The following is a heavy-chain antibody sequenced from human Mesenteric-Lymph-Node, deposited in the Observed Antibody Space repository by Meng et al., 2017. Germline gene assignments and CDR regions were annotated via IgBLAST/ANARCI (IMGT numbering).Heavy chain of an antibody. J-gene: IGHJ4*02. Sequence: ASVKVSCKASGYTFTSYAMHWVRQAPGQRLEWMGWSNAGNGNTKYSQEFQGRVTMTRDTSTSTVYMELSSLRSEDTAVYYCARDGDVLLWFGELDYWGQGTLVTVSS. D-gene: IGHD3-10*01. CDR1: GYTFTSYA. V-gene: IGHV1-3*02. CDR2: SNAGNGNT. CDR3: ARDGDVLLWFGELDY.